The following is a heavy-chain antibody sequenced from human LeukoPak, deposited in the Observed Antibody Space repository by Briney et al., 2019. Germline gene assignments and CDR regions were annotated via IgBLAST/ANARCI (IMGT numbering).Heavy chain of an antibody. Sequence: GGSLRLSCAASGFTFDDYGMSWVRQAPGKGLEWVSGTSRSSGAHYTDSVKGRFTISRDNSKDTLYLQMDSLRAEDTAVYYCAQGGYFAFDMWGQGTMVTVSS. CDR1: GFTFDDYG. J-gene: IGHJ3*02. D-gene: IGHD2-2*03. CDR2: TSRSSGA. CDR3: AQGGYFAFDM. V-gene: IGHV3-23*01.